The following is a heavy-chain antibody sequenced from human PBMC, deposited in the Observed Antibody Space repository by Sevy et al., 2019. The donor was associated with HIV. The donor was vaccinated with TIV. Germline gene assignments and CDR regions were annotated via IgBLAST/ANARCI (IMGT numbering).Heavy chain of an antibody. J-gene: IGHJ4*02. CDR1: GFTFSHYW. Sequence: GGSLRLSCAASGFTFSHYWMSWVRLAPEKGLEWVANVKQDGSEKSYVDSVKGRFTISRDNAKNSLYLQMNSLRAEDTAVYYCARDLYCSGSVCYISAASEDYFDYWGQGTLVTVSS. CDR3: ARDLYCSGSVCYISAASEDYFDY. V-gene: IGHV3-7*01. CDR2: VKQDGSEK. D-gene: IGHD2-2*02.